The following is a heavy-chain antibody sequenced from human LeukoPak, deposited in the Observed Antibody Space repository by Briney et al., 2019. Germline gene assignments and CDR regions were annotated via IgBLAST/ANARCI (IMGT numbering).Heavy chain of an antibody. CDR2: ISYDGSNK. V-gene: IGHV3-30*18. Sequence: PGGSLRLSCAASGFTFSSYGMHWVRQAPGKGLEWVAVISYDGSNKYYADSVKGRLTISRDNSKNTLYLQMNSLRAEDTAVYYCAKDRIAAAGTFWFDPWGQGTLVTVSS. CDR3: AKDRIAAAGTFWFDP. CDR1: GFTFSSYG. D-gene: IGHD6-13*01. J-gene: IGHJ5*02.